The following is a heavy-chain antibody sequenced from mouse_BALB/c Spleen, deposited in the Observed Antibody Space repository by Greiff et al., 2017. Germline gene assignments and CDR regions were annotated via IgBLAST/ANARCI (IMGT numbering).Heavy chain of an antibody. CDR3: ARDTYYGNYYAMDY. D-gene: IGHD2-10*01. J-gene: IGHJ4*01. CDR2: ISDGGSYT. V-gene: IGHV5-4*02. Sequence: EVKLMESGGGLVKPGGSLKLSCAASGFTFSDYYMYWVRQTPEKRLEWVATISDGGSYTYYPDSVKGRFTISRDNAKNNLYLQMSSLKSEDTAMYYCARDTYYGNYYAMDYWGQGTSVTVSS. CDR1: GFTFSDYY.